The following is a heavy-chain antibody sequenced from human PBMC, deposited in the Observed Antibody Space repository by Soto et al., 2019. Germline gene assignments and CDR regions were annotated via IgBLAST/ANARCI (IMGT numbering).Heavy chain of an antibody. D-gene: IGHD1-26*01. J-gene: IGHJ4*02. Sequence: EVQLLESGGGLVQPGGSLRLSCAASAFTFNTYAMGWVRQAPGKGLEWVSAISVSGGGTYYADSVKGRFTISRDTSKNTLYLQMNSLTAEDTAVYYWAKSGGASPYYCDYWGRGTLVTVSS. CDR1: AFTFNTYA. CDR3: AKSGGASPYYCDY. CDR2: ISVSGGGT. V-gene: IGHV3-23*01.